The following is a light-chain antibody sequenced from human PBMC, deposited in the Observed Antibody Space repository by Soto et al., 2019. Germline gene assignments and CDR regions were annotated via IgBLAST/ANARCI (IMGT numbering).Light chain of an antibody. CDR3: QQYNTWLWT. Sequence: EVVMTQSPATLSVSPGERATLSCRASQSVNANLAWYQQKPGQAPRLLIHGASNRATGIPARFSGSGFGTEFIXXIXSXRSEDFAVYYCQQYNTWLWTFGQGTKVEI. J-gene: IGKJ1*01. CDR2: GAS. CDR1: QSVNAN. V-gene: IGKV3-15*01.